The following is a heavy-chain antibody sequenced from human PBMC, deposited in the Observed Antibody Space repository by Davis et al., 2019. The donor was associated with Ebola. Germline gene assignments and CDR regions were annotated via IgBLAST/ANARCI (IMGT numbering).Heavy chain of an antibody. V-gene: IGHV3-30*18. Sequence: GSLRLSCAASGFTFSSYGMHWVRQAPGKGLEWVAAISYDGSNKYYADSVKGRFTISRDNSKNTLYLQMNSLRAEDTAVYYCAKDGLEMTTILAHWGQGTLVTVSS. D-gene: IGHD5-24*01. CDR1: GFTFSSYG. CDR3: AKDGLEMTTILAH. CDR2: ISYDGSNK. J-gene: IGHJ4*02.